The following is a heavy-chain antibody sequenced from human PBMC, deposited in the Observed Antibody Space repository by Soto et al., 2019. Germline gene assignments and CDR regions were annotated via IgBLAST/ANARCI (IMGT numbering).Heavy chain of an antibody. CDR1: GGSFSGYY. CDR3: RIFGVAPGFDY. Sequence: QVQLQQWGAGLLKPSETLSLTCAVYGGSFSGYYWSWIRQPPGKGLEWIGEINHSGSTNYNPSLKSRGTIAVDTSKNQCSLKLSSVTAADTAVYYCRIFGVAPGFDYWGQGTLVTVSS. J-gene: IGHJ4*02. CDR2: INHSGST. V-gene: IGHV4-34*01. D-gene: IGHD3-3*01.